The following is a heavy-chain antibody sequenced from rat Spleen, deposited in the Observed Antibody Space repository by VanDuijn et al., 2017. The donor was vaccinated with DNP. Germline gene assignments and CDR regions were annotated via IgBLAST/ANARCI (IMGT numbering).Heavy chain of an antibody. CDR3: ARGGRSYFDY. J-gene: IGHJ2*01. V-gene: IGHV5-31*01. Sequence: EVQLVESGGGLVQPGRFLKLSCVASGFTFNKYWMTWIRQVPGKGLEWVASITTSGDSTYSPDSVKGRFTISRYNAKNTLYLQMNSLRSEDTATYYCARGGRSYFDYWGQGVMVTVSS. CDR2: ITTSGDST. D-gene: IGHD4-2*01. CDR1: GFTFNKYW.